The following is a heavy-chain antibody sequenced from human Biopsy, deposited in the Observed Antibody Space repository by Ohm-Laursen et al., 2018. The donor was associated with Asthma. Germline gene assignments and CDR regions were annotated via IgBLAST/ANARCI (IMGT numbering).Heavy chain of an antibody. CDR2: IHNSGNT. D-gene: IGHD5-18*01. V-gene: IGHV4-59*01. Sequence: TLSLTCTVSGGSISSDYWSWLRQSPGKGLEWIGYIHNSGNTNYNPSLKSRVTISLDASKNHFSLRLSLVTAADTAVYFCARGQGRGIQLWSLDPWGQGILVTVSS. CDR1: GGSISSDY. CDR3: ARGQGRGIQLWSLDP. J-gene: IGHJ5*02.